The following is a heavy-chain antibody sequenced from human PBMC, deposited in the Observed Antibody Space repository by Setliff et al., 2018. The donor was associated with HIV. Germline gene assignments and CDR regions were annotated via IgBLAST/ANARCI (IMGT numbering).Heavy chain of an antibody. D-gene: IGHD3-10*02. CDR2: SGSGGDT. V-gene: IGHV3-23*01. CDR3: AADVRWPKDAFAF. J-gene: IGHJ3*01. Sequence: GGSLRLSCAVSGFTFSGYGMSWVRQAPGKGLEWISASGSGGDTYYADSVKGRLTISRDQSRSTLYLQMNSLRADDTAVYYCAADVRWPKDAFAFWGQGTMVTVSS. CDR1: GFTFSGYG.